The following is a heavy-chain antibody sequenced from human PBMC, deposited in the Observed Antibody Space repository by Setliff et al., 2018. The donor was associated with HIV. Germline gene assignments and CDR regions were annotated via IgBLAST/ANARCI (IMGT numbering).Heavy chain of an antibody. CDR1: GYTFTDYY. V-gene: IGHV1-69-2*01. J-gene: IGHJ6*03. CDR3: ARGTTATDYYYYMDV. Sequence: ASVKVSCKASGYTFTDYYMHWVQQAPGKGLEWMGRVEPQRGETIFAGRFQGRVTITADTSTDTAYMELSSLRPEDTAVYFCARGTTATDYYYYMDVWGKGTSVTVSS. CDR2: VEPQRGET. D-gene: IGHD4-17*01.